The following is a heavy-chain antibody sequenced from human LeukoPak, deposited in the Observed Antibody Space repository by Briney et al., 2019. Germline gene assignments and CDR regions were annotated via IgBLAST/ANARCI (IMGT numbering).Heavy chain of an antibody. CDR2: IYTSGST. CDR1: GGSLSSYY. D-gene: IGHD3-22*01. V-gene: IGHV4-4*07. Sequence: SETLSLTCTVSGGSLSSYYWSWIRQPAGKGLEWIGRIYTSGSTNYNPSLKSRVTMSVDTSKNQFSLKLSSVTAADTAVYYCARDNGYYYDSSGLSTDAFDIWGQGTMVTVSS. CDR3: ARDNGYYYDSSGLSTDAFDI. J-gene: IGHJ3*02.